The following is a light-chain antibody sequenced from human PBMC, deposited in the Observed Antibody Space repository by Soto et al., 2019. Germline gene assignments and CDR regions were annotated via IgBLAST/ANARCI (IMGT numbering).Light chain of an antibody. CDR1: QSVRGGY. V-gene: IGKV3-20*01. J-gene: IGKJ1*01. Sequence: EIVLTQSPGTLSLSPGERATLSCRASQSVRGGYLAWYQQKSGQAPRLLIYGASITATGIPDRFSGSGSGTHFTLTIRRLEPEDFAVYYCQQYGSSPLTFGPGTQVEIK. CDR2: GAS. CDR3: QQYGSSPLT.